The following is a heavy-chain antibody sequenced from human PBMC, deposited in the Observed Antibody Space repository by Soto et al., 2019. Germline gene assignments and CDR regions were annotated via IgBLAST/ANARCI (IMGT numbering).Heavy chain of an antibody. CDR3: AKSPVSTPNWFDP. J-gene: IGHJ5*02. V-gene: IGHV3-23*01. Sequence: EVQLLESGGGLVQPGGSLRLSCAASGFTFSRYAMSWVRQAPGKGLAWVSGISGGGSSTYYADSVKGRFTISRDNSKNTLYLQMNSLRAEDAAVYYFAKSPVSTPNWFDPWCQGTLVTVSS. CDR2: ISGGGSST. D-gene: IGHD1-20*01. CDR1: GFTFSRYA.